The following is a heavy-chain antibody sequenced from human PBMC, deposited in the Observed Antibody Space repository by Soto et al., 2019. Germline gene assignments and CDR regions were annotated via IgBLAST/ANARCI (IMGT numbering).Heavy chain of an antibody. CDR3: AREIVTAGGNNYFDP. V-gene: IGHV5-51*01. Sequence: GEPLKISCKGSGDSFSNYWKDWVRQMPGKGLEWMVIIYPGDSDTRYSPSFQGQVTISADTSINHQFSLRLTSLTAADTAVYFCAREIVTAGGNNYFDPWGPGTLVTVSS. CDR1: GDSFSNYW. CDR2: IYPGDSDT. D-gene: IGHD2-21*02. J-gene: IGHJ5*02.